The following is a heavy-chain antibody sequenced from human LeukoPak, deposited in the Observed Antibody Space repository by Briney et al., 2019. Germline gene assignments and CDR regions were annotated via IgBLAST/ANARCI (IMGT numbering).Heavy chain of an antibody. CDR2: ISHDGSSK. Sequence: PGRSLRLSCAASGFTFRKYAMHWVRQASGKGLEWVAVISHDGSSKVYSDSVQGRFSISRDDSENTLYLQMNSLRPEDTALYYCARESYCTRTSCYRAFDYWGQGTPVTVSS. CDR1: GFTFRKYA. CDR3: ARESYCTRTSCYRAFDY. J-gene: IGHJ4*02. V-gene: IGHV3-30-3*01. D-gene: IGHD2-2*01.